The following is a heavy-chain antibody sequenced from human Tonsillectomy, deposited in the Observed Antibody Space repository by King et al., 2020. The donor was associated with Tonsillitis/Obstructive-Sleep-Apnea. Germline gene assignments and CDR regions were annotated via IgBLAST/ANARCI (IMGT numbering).Heavy chain of an antibody. CDR3: ARGYRYSTGWYYFDY. CDR2: IYSGGTT. CDR1: GFTVSSNY. D-gene: IGHD6-19*01. J-gene: IGHJ4*02. Sequence: VQLVESGGGLVQPGGSLRLSCAASGFTVSSNYMSWVRQAPGKGLEWVSVIYSGGTTYYADSVKGRFTIPRDNSKNTLYLQMNSLRAEDTAVYFCARGYRYSTGWYYFDYWGQGTLVTVSS. V-gene: IGHV3-66*01.